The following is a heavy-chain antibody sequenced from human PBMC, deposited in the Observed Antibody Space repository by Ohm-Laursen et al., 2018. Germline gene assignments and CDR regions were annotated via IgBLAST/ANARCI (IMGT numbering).Heavy chain of an antibody. CDR2: IYTSGST. D-gene: IGHD6-13*01. Sequence: TLSLTCTVSGGSISSYYWSWIRQPAGKGLEWIGRIYTSGSTNYNPSLKSRVTMSVDTSKNQFSLKLSSVTAADTAVYYCARGDSSSSTTEYFQHWGQGTLVTVSS. CDR3: ARGDSSSSTTEYFQH. CDR1: GGSISSYY. V-gene: IGHV4-4*07. J-gene: IGHJ1*01.